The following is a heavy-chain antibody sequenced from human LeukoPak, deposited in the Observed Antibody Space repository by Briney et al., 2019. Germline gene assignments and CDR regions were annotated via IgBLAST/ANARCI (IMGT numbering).Heavy chain of an antibody. Sequence: SETLSLTCTVSGGSISSYYWSWIRQPPGKGLEWIGYVYYSGSTNYNPSLKSRVTISVDTSKNQFSLKLSSVTAADTAVYYCARADYDSSGSDAFDIWGQGTMVTVSS. CDR1: GGSISSYY. V-gene: IGHV4-59*01. CDR2: VYYSGST. CDR3: ARADYDSSGSDAFDI. D-gene: IGHD3-22*01. J-gene: IGHJ3*02.